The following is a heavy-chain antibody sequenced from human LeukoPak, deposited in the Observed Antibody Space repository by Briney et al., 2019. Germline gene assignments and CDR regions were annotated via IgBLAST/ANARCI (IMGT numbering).Heavy chain of an antibody. CDR3: ARYYYDSSGYYYNAFDI. V-gene: IGHV4-59*12. CDR2: IYYSGST. D-gene: IGHD3-22*01. J-gene: IGHJ3*02. CDR1: GGSISSYY. Sequence: PSETLSLTCTVSGGSISSYYWSWIRQPPGKGLEWIGYIYYSGSTNYNPSLKSRVTISVDTSKNQFSLKLSSVTAADTAVYYCARYYYDSSGYYYNAFDIWGQGTMVTVSS.